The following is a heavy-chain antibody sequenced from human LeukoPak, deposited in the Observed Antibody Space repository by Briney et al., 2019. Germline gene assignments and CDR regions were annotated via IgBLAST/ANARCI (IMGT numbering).Heavy chain of an antibody. Sequence: SGPTLVNPTQTLTLTCTFSGFSLSTNEVGVGWIRQPPGKALEWLALIYGNDDKRDSPSLKSRLTITNDNSKNQVVLTMTNMDPVDTATYYCAHRRGIVGHGYYFDYWGQGPLVTVSS. V-gene: IGHV2-5*01. CDR1: GFSLSTNEVG. CDR3: AHRRGIVGHGYYFDY. CDR2: IYGNDDK. D-gene: IGHD1-26*01. J-gene: IGHJ4*02.